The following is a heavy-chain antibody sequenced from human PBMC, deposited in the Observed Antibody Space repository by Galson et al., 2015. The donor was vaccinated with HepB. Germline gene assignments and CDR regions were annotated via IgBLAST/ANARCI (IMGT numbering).Heavy chain of an antibody. Sequence: CAISGDSVSSHSAAWNWIRQSPSRGLEWLGRTYYRSKWYNDYAVSVKSRITINPDTSKNQFSLQLNSVTPEDTAVYYCAREHCSSTSCYYYYYMDYWGQGTLVTVSS. V-gene: IGHV6-1*01. CDR2: TYYRSKWYN. CDR1: GDSVSSHSAA. D-gene: IGHD2-2*01. CDR3: AREHCSSTSCYYYYYMDY. J-gene: IGHJ4*02.